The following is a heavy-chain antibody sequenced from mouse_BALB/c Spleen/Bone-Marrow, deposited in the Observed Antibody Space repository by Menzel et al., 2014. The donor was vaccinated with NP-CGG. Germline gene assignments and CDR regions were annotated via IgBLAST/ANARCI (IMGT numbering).Heavy chain of an antibody. J-gene: IGHJ4*01. CDR3: ARYGNYFYAMDY. D-gene: IGHD2-1*01. V-gene: IGHV5-17*02. CDR1: GFTFSSFG. CDR2: ISSGSSTI. Sequence: EVKLVESGGGLVQPGGSRKLSCAASGFTFSSFGMHWVRQAPGKGLEWVAYISSGSSTIYYADTVKGRFTISRDNPKNTLFLQMTSLRSEDTAMYYCARYGNYFYAMDYWGQGTSVTVSS.